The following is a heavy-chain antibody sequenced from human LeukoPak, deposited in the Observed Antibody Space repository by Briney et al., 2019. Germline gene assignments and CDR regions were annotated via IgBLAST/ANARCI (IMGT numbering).Heavy chain of an antibody. Sequence: GGSLRLSCAASGLTVSSNYMSWVRRAPGKGLEWVSIIYSGGTTYYADSVKGRFTISRDNSENTLYLQMNSLRAEDTAVYYCARRSRAEVDYWGQGTLVTVSS. CDR2: IYSGGTT. V-gene: IGHV3-53*01. J-gene: IGHJ4*02. D-gene: IGHD1-14*01. CDR1: GLTVSSNY. CDR3: ARRSRAEVDY.